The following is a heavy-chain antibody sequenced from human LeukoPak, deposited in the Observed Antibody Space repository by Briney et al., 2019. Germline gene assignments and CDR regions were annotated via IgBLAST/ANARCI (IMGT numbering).Heavy chain of an antibody. D-gene: IGHD1-26*01. CDR3: AKDISVGAESDAFDI. CDR2: IKQDGSEK. V-gene: IGHV3-7*03. J-gene: IGHJ3*02. CDR1: GFTFSSYW. Sequence: PGGSLRLSCAASGFTFSSYWMNWVRQAPGKGLEWVANIKQDGSEKYYVDSVKGRFTISRDNAKNSLYLQMNSLRAEDTALYYCAKDISVGAESDAFDIWGQGTMVTVSS.